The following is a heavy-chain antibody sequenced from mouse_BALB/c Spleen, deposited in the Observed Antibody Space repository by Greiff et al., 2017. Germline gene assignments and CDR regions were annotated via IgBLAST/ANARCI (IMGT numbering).Heavy chain of an antibody. D-gene: IGHD1-1*01. CDR1: GYSITSCYF. CDR2: ISYDGSN. J-gene: IGHJ2*01. CDR3: ARDRGVVAPFDY. Sequence: EVQRVESGPGLVKPSQSLSLTCSVTGYSITSCYFWNLLRQLPGNKLEWMGYISYDGSNNYNPPLKNRITITRDTSKNQFLLKLNSVTAEDTATYYCARDRGVVAPFDYWGQGTTLTVSS. V-gene: IGHV3-6*02.